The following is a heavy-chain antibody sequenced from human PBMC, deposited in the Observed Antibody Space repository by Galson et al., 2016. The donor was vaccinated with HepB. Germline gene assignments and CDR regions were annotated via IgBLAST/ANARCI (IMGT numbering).Heavy chain of an antibody. J-gene: IGHJ4*02. CDR1: GYSFTNYY. Sequence: QSGAEVKKPGESLRISCKASGYSFTNYYISWVRQMPGKGLEWMGRIDPSDSYSNYSPSFQGHVTISVDKSISTAYLQWTSLKASDTAIYYCARLNAVRLAEILFESSMKDPLDYWGQGSLVTVSS. D-gene: IGHD2-15*01. V-gene: IGHV5-10-1*01. CDR2: IDPSDSYS. CDR3: ARLNAVRLAEILFESSMKDPLDY.